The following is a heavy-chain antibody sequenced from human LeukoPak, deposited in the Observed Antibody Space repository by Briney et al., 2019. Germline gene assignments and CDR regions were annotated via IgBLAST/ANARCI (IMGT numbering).Heavy chain of an antibody. CDR3: ARDGTSYSYGSSGIDY. D-gene: IGHD5-18*01. CDR2: ISSSSSTI. CDR1: GFTFSSYW. V-gene: IGHV3-48*01. J-gene: IGHJ4*02. Sequence: PGGSLRLSCAASGFTFSSYWMSWLRQAPGKGLEWVSYISSSSSTIYYADSVKGRFTISRDNAKNSLYLQMNSLRAEDTAVYYCARDGTSYSYGSSGIDYWGQGTLVTVSS.